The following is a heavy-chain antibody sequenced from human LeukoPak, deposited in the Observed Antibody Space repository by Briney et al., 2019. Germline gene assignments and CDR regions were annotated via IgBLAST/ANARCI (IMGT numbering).Heavy chain of an antibody. D-gene: IGHD5/OR15-5a*01. V-gene: IGHV3-7*01. CDR1: GFTFSSYW. Sequence: GGSLRLSCVASGFTFSSYWMSWVRQAPGKGLEWVATIKQDGSQKEYVDSMKGRLTISRDNAKNSLYLQMNSLRAEDTAVYYCARDVSADYWGQGTLVTVSS. CDR2: IKQDGSQK. J-gene: IGHJ4*02. CDR3: ARDVSADY.